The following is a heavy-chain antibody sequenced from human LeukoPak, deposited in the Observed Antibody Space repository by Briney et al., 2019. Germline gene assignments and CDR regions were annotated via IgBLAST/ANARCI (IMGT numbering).Heavy chain of an antibody. CDR3: AKDRPNYYESNGHYYRRDGDS. Sequence: GGSLRLSCAASGFTFSIYAMSWVRQAPGKGLEWVSSTSSGGDYTYYAGSVKGRFTISTDNSKNTLYLQMNSPRAEATATYYCAKDRPNYYESNGHYYRRDGDSWGQGTLVTVPS. V-gene: IGHV3-23*01. D-gene: IGHD3-22*01. CDR2: TSSGGDYT. J-gene: IGHJ5*01. CDR1: GFTFSIYA.